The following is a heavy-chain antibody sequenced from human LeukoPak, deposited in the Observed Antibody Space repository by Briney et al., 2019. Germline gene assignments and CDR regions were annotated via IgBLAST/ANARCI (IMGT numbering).Heavy chain of an antibody. CDR1: GGTFSSYA. D-gene: IGHD2-2*01. J-gene: IGHJ6*03. CDR3: ARVKARDCSSTSCYQYYYYYMDV. V-gene: IGHV1-69*13. CDR2: IIPIFGTA. Sequence: GASVKVSCKASGGTFSSYAISWVRQAPGQGLEWMGGIIPIFGTANYAQTFQGRVTITADESTSTAYMELSSLRSEDTAVYYCARVKARDCSSTSCYQYYYYYMDVWGKGTTVTVSS.